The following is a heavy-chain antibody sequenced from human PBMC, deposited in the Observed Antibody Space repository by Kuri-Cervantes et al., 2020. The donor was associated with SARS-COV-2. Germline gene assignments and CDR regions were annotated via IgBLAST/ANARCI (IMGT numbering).Heavy chain of an antibody. CDR2: ISYDGSNK. V-gene: IGHV3-30*03. D-gene: IGHD1-26*01. CDR3: ARPRGWETTSYIDY. Sequence: LSLTCAASGFTFSSYGMHWVRQAPGKGLEWVAVISYDGSNKYYADSVKGRFTISRDNSKNTLYLQMNSLRAEDTAVYYCARPRGWETTSYIDYWGQGTLVTVSS. J-gene: IGHJ4*02. CDR1: GFTFSSYG.